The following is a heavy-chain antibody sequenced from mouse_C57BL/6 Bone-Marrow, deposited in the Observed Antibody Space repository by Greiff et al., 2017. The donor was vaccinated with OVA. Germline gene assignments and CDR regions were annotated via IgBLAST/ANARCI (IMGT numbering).Heavy chain of an antibody. CDR3: AKRHYLYYAMDY. CDR2: IYPGGGYT. Sequence: QVQLQQSGAELVRPGTSVKMSCKASGYTFTNYWIGWAKQRPGHGLEWIGDIYPGGGYTNYNEKFTGKATLTADKSSSTAYMQFRSLTSEDSSIYYCAKRHYLYYAMDYWGQGTSVTVSS. V-gene: IGHV1-63*01. CDR1: GYTFTNYW. D-gene: IGHD1-2*01. J-gene: IGHJ4*01.